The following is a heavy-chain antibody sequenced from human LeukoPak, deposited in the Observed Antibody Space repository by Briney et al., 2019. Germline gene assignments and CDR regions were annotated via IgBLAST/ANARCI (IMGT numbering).Heavy chain of an antibody. CDR2: LNPHSGGT. Sequence: ASVKLSCKASGHTFTGYYMHWVRHAPGQGLEWMVCLNPHSGGTNYAQKFLGRVTMTRDTSISTAYMELSRLRSHDTAVYYCARVGLEGRRDGLPSDYWGEGALVGVSS. J-gene: IGHJ4*02. CDR1: GHTFTGYY. CDR3: ARVGLEGRRDGLPSDY. D-gene: IGHD5-24*01. V-gene: IGHV1-2*02.